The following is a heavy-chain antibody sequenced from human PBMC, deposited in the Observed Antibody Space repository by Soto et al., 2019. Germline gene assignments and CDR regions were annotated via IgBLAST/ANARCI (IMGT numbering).Heavy chain of an antibody. V-gene: IGHV2-5*02. CDR1: GFSLSTSGVG. CDR2: IYWDDAK. CDR3: AHKGGGDRILDY. J-gene: IGHJ4*02. D-gene: IGHD3-16*01. Sequence: QITLKESGPTLVKPTQTLTLTCTFSGFSLSTSGVGVGWIRQPPGKALEWVALIYWDDAKEYSPSLKSRLTITKDTSKNRVALTMTNMDPLDTATYYCAHKGGGDRILDYWGQGTLVTVSS.